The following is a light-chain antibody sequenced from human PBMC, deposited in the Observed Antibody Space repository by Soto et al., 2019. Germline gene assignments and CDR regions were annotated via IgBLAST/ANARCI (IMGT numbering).Light chain of an antibody. CDR3: AAWDDSLNGPL. CDR2: NNN. J-gene: IGLJ2*01. V-gene: IGLV1-44*01. CDR1: SSNIASNT. Sequence: QSVLTQPPSASGTPGQRVTISCSGTSSNIASNTVNWYQQLPGTAPKLLIYNNNNRPSGVLDRFSGSKSGTSASLAISGLQSEDEADYYCAAWDDSLNGPLFGGGTKVTVL.